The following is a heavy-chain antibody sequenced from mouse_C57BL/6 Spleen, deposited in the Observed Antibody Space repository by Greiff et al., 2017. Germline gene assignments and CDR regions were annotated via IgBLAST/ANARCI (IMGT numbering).Heavy chain of an antibody. J-gene: IGHJ2*01. CDR2: SRKKANDYTT. CDR1: GFTLSDFF. V-gene: IGHV7-1*01. CDR3: ARDAGNWDYLDY. Sequence: VKLVESGGGLVQSGRSLRLSCATSGFTLSDFFMEWVRQAPGKGLEWIAASRKKANDYTTELSATVKGRVIVSRDTSQGMLYLQMNALRAEDPAIYYCARDAGNWDYLDYWGQGATLTVSS. D-gene: IGHD4-1*01.